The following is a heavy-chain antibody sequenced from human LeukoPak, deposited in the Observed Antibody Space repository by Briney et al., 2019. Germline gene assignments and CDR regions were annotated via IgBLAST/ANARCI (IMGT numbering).Heavy chain of an antibody. J-gene: IGHJ4*02. D-gene: IGHD6-19*01. Sequence: GGSLRLSCSASGFTFSNCSMHWVRQAPGKGLEYVSAISSGGGNTHYAGSVKGRFTISRDNSKNTLYLQMSSLRAEDTAVYYCVKDHGYSSGWYVRGFDYWGQGTLVTVSS. CDR3: VKDHGYSSGWYVRGFDY. CDR2: ISSGGGNT. CDR1: GFTFSNCS. V-gene: IGHV3-64D*09.